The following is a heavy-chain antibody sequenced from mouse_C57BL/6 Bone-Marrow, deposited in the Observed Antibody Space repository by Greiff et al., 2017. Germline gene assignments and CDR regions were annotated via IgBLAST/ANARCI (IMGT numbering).Heavy chain of an antibody. D-gene: IGHD4-1*01. J-gene: IGHJ3*01. V-gene: IGHV1-19*01. CDR1: GYTFTDYY. CDR3: AITGPWFAY. Sequence: VQLQQSGPVLVKPGASVKMSCKASGYTFTDYYMNWVKQSHGKSLEWIGVINPYNGGTSYNQKFKGKATLTVDKYTSTAYMELNSLTSEDSAVYYCAITGPWFAYWGQGTLVTVSA. CDR2: INPYNGGT.